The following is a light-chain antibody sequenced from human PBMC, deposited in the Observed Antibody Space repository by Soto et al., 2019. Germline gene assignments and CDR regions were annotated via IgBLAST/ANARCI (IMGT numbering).Light chain of an antibody. J-gene: IGLJ1*01. CDR3: CSYEGGGIYV. Sequence: QSVLTQPASVSGSPGQSITISCTGTSTDLGTYNLVSWYQQHPGNAPRLIIYEGSKRPSGVSNRFSGSKSGSTASLTISGLQAEDEADFYCCSYEGGGIYVFGTGTKVTVL. V-gene: IGLV2-23*01. CDR2: EGS. CDR1: STDLGTYNL.